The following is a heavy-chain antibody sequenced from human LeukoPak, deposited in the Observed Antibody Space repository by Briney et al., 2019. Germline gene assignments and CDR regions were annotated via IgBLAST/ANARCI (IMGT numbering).Heavy chain of an antibody. Sequence: ASVKVSCKASGGTFSSYAISWVRQAPGQGLEWMGGIIPIFGTANYAQKFQGRVTITADKSTSTAYMELSSLRSEDTAVYYCARVRVLKKGTWFDYWGQGTLVTVSS. J-gene: IGHJ4*02. D-gene: IGHD3-16*01. CDR1: GGTFSSYA. CDR3: ARVRVLKKGTWFDY. V-gene: IGHV1-69*06. CDR2: IIPIFGTA.